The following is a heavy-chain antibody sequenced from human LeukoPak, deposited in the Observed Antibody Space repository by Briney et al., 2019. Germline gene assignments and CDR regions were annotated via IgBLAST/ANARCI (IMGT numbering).Heavy chain of an antibody. CDR1: GGSISSYF. CDR2: IYYSGST. J-gene: IGHJ4*02. CDR3: ARGLLMSWSPFDY. Sequence: PSETLSLTCTVSGGSISSYFWSWIRQPPGKGLEWSGYIYYSGSTNNNPSLKSRVTISVDTSKNQFSLKLSSVTAADTAVYYCARGLLMSWSPFDYWGQGTLVTVSS. V-gene: IGHV4-59*01. D-gene: IGHD6-13*01.